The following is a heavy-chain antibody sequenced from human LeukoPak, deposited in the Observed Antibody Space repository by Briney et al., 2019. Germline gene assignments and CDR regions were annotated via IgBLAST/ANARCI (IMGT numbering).Heavy chain of an antibody. CDR3: ARDLWMIVDQEEYLDY. D-gene: IGHD3-22*01. CDR1: GYTFTSYG. CDR2: ISAYNGNT. Sequence: GASVKVSCKASGYTFTSYGISWVRQAPGQGLEWMGWISAYNGNTNYAQKLQGRVTMTTDTSTSTAYMELRSLRSDDTAVYYCARDLWMIVDQEEYLDYWGQGTLVTVSS. V-gene: IGHV1-18*01. J-gene: IGHJ4*02.